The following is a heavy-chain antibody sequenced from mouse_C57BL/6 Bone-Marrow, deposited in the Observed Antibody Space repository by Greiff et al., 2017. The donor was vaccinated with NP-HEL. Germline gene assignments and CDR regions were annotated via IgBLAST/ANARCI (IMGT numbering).Heavy chain of an antibody. CDR1: GYTFTSYG. J-gene: IGHJ1*03. Sequence: QVHVKQSGAELARPGASVKLSCKASGYTFTSYGISWVKQRTGQGLEWIGEIYPRSGNTYYNDKFKGKATLTADKSSSTAYMELRSLTSEDSAVYFCARGPYYGSSYWYFDVWGTGTTVTVSS. V-gene: IGHV1-81*01. CDR3: ARGPYYGSSYWYFDV. CDR2: IYPRSGNT. D-gene: IGHD1-1*01.